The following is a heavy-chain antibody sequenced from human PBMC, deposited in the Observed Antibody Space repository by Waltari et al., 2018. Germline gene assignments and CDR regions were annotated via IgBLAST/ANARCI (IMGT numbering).Heavy chain of an antibody. J-gene: IGHJ4*02. D-gene: IGHD2-15*01. CDR1: GGSISSSSYY. Sequence: QLQLQESGPGLVKPSETLSLTCTVSGGSISSSSYYWGWIRQPTGKGLARIGYICYSGITDYTPSLMIRVTISVDTSKNQCSLKLSSVTAADTAVYYCARGVGYCSGGSCEGHFDYWGQGTLVTVSS. CDR3: ARGVGYCSGGSCEGHFDY. V-gene: IGHV4-39*07. CDR2: ICYSGIT.